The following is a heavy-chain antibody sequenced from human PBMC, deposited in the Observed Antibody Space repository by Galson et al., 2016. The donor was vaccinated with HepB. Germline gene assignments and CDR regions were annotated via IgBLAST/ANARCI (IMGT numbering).Heavy chain of an antibody. CDR3: ARALSSGFSYNPPGWFDP. V-gene: IGHV3-21*01. J-gene: IGHJ5*02. CDR2: ISSSGTYK. Sequence: SLRLSCAASGFTFSSYNMNWVRQAPGKELEWVSSISSSGTYKHYADSMKDRFTISRDNAKNSLYLQMTGLRVEDTAVYYCARALSSGFSYNPPGWFDPWGQGTLVTVSS. CDR1: GFTFSSYN. D-gene: IGHD3-22*01.